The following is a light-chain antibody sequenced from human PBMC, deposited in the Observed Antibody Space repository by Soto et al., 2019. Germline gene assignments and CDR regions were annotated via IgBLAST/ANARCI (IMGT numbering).Light chain of an antibody. CDR2: AAS. CDR3: QQYYSYPYT. Sequence: AIRMTQSPSSFSASTGDRVTITCRASQGISSYLAWYQQKPGKAPKLLIYAASALQSGVRSRFSGSGHGTEFTLTSGCLQSEDFATYCCQQYYSYPYTFGQGTKLEIK. J-gene: IGKJ2*01. V-gene: IGKV1-8*01. CDR1: QGISSY.